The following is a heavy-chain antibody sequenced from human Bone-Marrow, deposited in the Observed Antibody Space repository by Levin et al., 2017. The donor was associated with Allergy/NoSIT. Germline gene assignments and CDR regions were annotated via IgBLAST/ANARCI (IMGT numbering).Heavy chain of an antibody. D-gene: IGHD3-16*01. V-gene: IGHV3-30*18. CDR2: ISNDGSNK. Sequence: PGGSLRLSCAASGFIFSSDGMHWVRQAPGKGLEWVALISNDGSNKFYADSVKGRFTISRDNTKNTLYLQMNNLRPNDTAVYYCAKERFRLDYWGQGTLVTVSS. CDR1: GFIFSSDG. J-gene: IGHJ4*02. CDR3: AKERFRLDY.